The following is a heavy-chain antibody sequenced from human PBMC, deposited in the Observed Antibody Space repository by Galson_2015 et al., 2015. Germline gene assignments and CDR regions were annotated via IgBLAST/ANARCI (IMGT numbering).Heavy chain of an antibody. D-gene: IGHD2-2*01. V-gene: IGHV2-70*04. CDR2: IGWDDDK. CDR1: GFSLSTRGMR. Sequence: PAMVTPPQTLTLTCTFSGFSLSTRGMRVSWIRQPPGKALEWLARIGWDDDKFYSTSLKTRHTISKDTSKNQVVLTMTNMDPVDTATYYCARMEGGSTGYAFDYWGQGTLVTVSS. J-gene: IGHJ4*02. CDR3: ARMEGGSTGYAFDY.